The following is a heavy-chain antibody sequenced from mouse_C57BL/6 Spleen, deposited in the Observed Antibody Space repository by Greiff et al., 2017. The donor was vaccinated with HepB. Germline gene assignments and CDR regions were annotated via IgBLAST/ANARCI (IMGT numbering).Heavy chain of an antibody. D-gene: IGHD1-1*01. CDR3: ASYGSSYSPFAY. CDR1: GYSFTSYY. J-gene: IGHJ3*01. CDR2: IYPGSGNT. Sequence: VQLQESGPELVKPGASVKISCKASGYSFTSYYIHWVKQRPGQGLEWIGWIYPGSGNTKYNEKFKGKATLTADTSSSTAYMQLSSLTSEDSAVYYCASYGSSYSPFAYWGQGTLVTVSA. V-gene: IGHV1-66*01.